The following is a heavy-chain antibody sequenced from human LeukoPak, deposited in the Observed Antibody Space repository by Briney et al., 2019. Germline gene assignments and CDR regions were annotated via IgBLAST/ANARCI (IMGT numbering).Heavy chain of an antibody. CDR1: GFTFSSFP. D-gene: IGHD3-10*01. CDR3: AKPRSSTYGSGYTVFDY. V-gene: IGHV3-23*01. CDR2: ISGSGGST. J-gene: IGHJ4*02. Sequence: GGSLRLSCAGSGFTFSSFPMAWVRQAPGKGLKWVTVISGSGGSTYYTDPVKGRFTISRDNSQSTLYLQMNSLRAEDSAVYYCAKPRSSTYGSGYTVFDYWGQGTLVTVSS.